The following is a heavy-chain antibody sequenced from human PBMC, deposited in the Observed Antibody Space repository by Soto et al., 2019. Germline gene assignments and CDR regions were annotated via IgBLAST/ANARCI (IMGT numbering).Heavy chain of an antibody. D-gene: IGHD3-10*01. CDR2: ISTYNGNT. CDR1: GYTFTSYG. Sequence: QVQLVQSGAEVKKPGASVKVSCKASGYTFTSYGISWVRQAPGQGLERMGWISTYNGNTNDAQKLQGRVTMTTDTSXXXXXXXPRSXXXDDTAVYYCARDRSYYSDYWGQGTLVTVSS. J-gene: IGHJ4*02. V-gene: IGHV1-18*01. CDR3: ARDRSYYSDY.